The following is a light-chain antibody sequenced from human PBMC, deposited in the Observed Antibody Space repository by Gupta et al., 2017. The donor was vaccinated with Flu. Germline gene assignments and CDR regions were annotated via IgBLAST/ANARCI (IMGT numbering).Light chain of an antibody. Sequence: DSHLTQSPSFLSASVGDRVTITCRASQGISSYLAGYQQKPGQAPKLLIYAASTLQSGVPSRFIGSGSGTEFTRTISSLQPEDCATDFGQQLYSYPLTFGGGTKVEIK. J-gene: IGKJ4*01. CDR2: AAS. V-gene: IGKV1-9*01. CDR3: QQLYSYPLT. CDR1: QGISSY.